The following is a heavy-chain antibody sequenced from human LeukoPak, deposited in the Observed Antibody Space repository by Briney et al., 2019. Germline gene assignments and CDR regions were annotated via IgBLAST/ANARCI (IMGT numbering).Heavy chain of an antibody. V-gene: IGHV1-18*01. CDR2: VSAYADNT. D-gene: IGHD2-15*01. CDR3: ARDCIGCHGFDY. J-gene: IGHJ4*02. CDR1: GYTFTTYG. Sequence: ASVKVSCKASGYTFTTYGITWVRQAPGQGLEWMGWVSAYADNTNYVQKFQGRVTITTDTSTSTAYMELRSLRSDDTAVYYCARDCIGCHGFDYWGQGTLVTVSS.